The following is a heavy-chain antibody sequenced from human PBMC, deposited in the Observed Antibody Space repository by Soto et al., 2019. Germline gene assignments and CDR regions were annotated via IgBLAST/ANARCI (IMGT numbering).Heavy chain of an antibody. J-gene: IGHJ5*02. Sequence: GGSLRLSCPASGFTFSSYAMHWVRQAPGKGLEWVAVISYDGSNKYYADSVKGRFTISRDNSKNTLYLQMNSLRAEDTAVYYCARRHDIVLVPAPQGDWFDPWGQGTLVTVSS. CDR2: ISYDGSNK. D-gene: IGHD2-2*01. CDR1: GFTFSSYA. V-gene: IGHV3-30-3*01. CDR3: ARRHDIVLVPAPQGDWFDP.